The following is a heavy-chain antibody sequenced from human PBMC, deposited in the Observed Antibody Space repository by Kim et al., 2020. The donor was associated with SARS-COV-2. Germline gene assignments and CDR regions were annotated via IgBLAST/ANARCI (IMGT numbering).Heavy chain of an antibody. V-gene: IGHV3-74*01. J-gene: IGHJ6*04. CDR1: GFTFSNYW. D-gene: IGHD6-13*01. CDR2: TNGGGSST. Sequence: GGSLRLSCAASGFTFSNYWMHWVRQAPGKGLEWVSRTNGGGSSTCYADSVKGRFTISRDNAKNTLYLQMNSLRAEDTAVYYCARAGHSSSWYDYYYYGMDVWGEGTTVTDSS. CDR3: ARAGHSSSWYDYYYYGMDV.